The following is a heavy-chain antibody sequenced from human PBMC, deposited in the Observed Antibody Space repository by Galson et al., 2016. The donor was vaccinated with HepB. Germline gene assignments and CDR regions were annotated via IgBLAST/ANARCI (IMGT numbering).Heavy chain of an antibody. Sequence: SLRLSCAASGFTFSSYSMNWVRQAPGKGLEWVSSIDSSSSYIYYADSVKGRFTISRDNAKNSLYLQMHSLRAEDTAVYYCARDHRYDFWSGYYRPPWGMDVWGQGTTVTVSS. CDR3: ARDHRYDFWSGYYRPPWGMDV. D-gene: IGHD3-3*01. J-gene: IGHJ6*02. CDR2: IDSSSSYI. CDR1: GFTFSSYS. V-gene: IGHV3-21*01.